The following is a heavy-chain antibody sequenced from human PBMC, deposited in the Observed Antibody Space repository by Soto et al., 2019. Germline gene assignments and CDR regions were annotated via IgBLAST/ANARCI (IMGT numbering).Heavy chain of an antibody. Sequence: SETQSLTCTVSGGSISSYYWIWLRQPPGNRLEWIGYIYNIGSTNYNPSLRSRVTMSMDTSQEQFSLKLSSVTATDTAVYYCARGVGSGSYYNQYNWFDPWGQGTLVTVSS. D-gene: IGHD3-10*01. V-gene: IGHV4-59*08. CDR3: ARGVGSGSYYNQYNWFDP. J-gene: IGHJ5*02. CDR2: IYNIGST. CDR1: GGSISSYY.